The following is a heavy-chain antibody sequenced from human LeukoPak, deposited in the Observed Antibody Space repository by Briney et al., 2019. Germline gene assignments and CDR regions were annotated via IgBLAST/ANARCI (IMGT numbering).Heavy chain of an antibody. D-gene: IGHD3-22*01. CDR3: ARDRGYYDSSGFDAFDI. CDR2: ISSSSSYT. CDR1: GFTFSDYY. V-gene: IGHV3-11*05. J-gene: IGHJ3*02. Sequence: GGSLRLSCAASGFTFSDYYMSWIRQAPGKRLEWVSYISSSSSYTNYADSVKGRFTISRDNAKNSLYLQMNSLRAEDTAVYYCARDRGYYDSSGFDAFDIWGQGTMVTVSS.